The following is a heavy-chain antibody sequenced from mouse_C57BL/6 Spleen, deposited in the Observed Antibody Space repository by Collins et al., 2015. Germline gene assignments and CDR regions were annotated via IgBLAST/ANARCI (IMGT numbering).Heavy chain of an antibody. CDR1: GYTFTDYY. D-gene: IGHD4-1*02. Sequence: EVQLQQSGPELVKPGASVKISCKASGYTFTDYYMNWVKQSHGKSLEWIGDINPNNGGTSYNQKFKGKATLTVDKSSSTAYMELRSLTSEDSAVYYCARSQLPFAYWGPRDSGHCLC. V-gene: IGHV1-26*01. J-gene: IGHJ3*01. CDR3: ARSQLPFAY. CDR2: INPNNGGT.